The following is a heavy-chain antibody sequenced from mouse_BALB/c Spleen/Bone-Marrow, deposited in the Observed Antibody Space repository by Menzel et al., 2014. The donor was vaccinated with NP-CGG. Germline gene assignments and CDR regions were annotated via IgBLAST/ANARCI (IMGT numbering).Heavy chain of an antibody. CDR1: GFTFSDYY. CDR2: IRNKANGYTT. Sequence: EVMLVESGGGLVQPGGSLRLSCATSGFTFSDYYMSWVRQPPGKALEWLGFIRNKANGYTTEYSASVKGRFTISRDNSPSILYLQMNTLRAEDSATYYCARDMGLLRFDYWGQGTTLTVSS. D-gene: IGHD1-1*01. CDR3: ARDMGLLRFDY. J-gene: IGHJ2*01. V-gene: IGHV7-3*02.